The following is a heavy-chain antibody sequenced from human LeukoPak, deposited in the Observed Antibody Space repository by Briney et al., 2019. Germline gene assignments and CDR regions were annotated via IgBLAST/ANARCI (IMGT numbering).Heavy chain of an antibody. CDR2: ISSSSSYI. V-gene: IGHV3-21*01. CDR1: GFTFSSYS. CDR3: ARFLYYYDSSGTDAFDI. Sequence: GGSLRLSCAASGFTFSSYSMTWVRQAPGKGLEWVSSISSSSSYIYYADSVKGRFTISRDNAKNSLYLQMNSLRAEDTAVYYCARFLYYYDSSGTDAFDIWGQGTMVTVSS. J-gene: IGHJ3*02. D-gene: IGHD3-22*01.